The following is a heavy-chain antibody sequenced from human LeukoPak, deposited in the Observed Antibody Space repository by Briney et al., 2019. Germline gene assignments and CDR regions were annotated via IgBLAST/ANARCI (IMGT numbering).Heavy chain of an antibody. V-gene: IGHV3-30*04. Sequence: GGSLRLSRAASGFTFSSYAMHWVRQAPGKGLEWVAVISYDGSNKYYADSVKGRFTISRDNSKNTLYLQMNSLRAEDTAVYYCARRLGSPPNWFDPWGQGTLVTVSS. J-gene: IGHJ5*02. D-gene: IGHD2-21*01. CDR1: GFTFSSYA. CDR3: ARRLGSPPNWFDP. CDR2: ISYDGSNK.